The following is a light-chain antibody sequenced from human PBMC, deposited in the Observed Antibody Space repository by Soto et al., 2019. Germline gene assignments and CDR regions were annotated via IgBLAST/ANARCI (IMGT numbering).Light chain of an antibody. Sequence: STVTEPAYKCRSRGSPNHFTRTGTTSDIGGYYFVSWYQQHPGKAPKLMIYDVSNRPSGVSNRFSGSKSGNTASLTISGLQAEDEADYYCSSYRSSNTPFVFGTGTKVTVL. CDR3: SSYRSSNTPFV. V-gene: IGLV2-14*01. CDR1: TSDIGGYYF. CDR2: DVS. J-gene: IGLJ1*01.